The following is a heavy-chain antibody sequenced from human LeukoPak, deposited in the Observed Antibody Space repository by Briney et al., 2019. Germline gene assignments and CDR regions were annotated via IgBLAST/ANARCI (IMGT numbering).Heavy chain of an antibody. D-gene: IGHD3-22*01. J-gene: IGHJ4*02. CDR1: GGSISSGGYY. CDR3: ARTPGGYDSSGYYLGKFDY. V-gene: IGHV4-30-2*01. CDR2: IYHSGST. Sequence: SQTLSLTCTVSGGSISSGGYYWSWIRQPPGKGLEWIGYIYHSGSTYYNPSLESRVTISVDRSKNQFSLKLSSVTAADTAVYYCARTPGGYDSSGYYLGKFDYWGQGTLVTVSS.